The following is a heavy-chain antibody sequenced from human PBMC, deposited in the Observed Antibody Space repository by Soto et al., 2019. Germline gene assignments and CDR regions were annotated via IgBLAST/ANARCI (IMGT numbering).Heavy chain of an antibody. J-gene: IGHJ4*02. V-gene: IGHV4-39*01. CDR2: SYYRGNT. Sequence: SETLSLTCTVSGGYISSSNYYWGWIRQTPGKGLEWIGSSYYRGNTHYNPSLKSRVTIYVDTSKNQFSLNLYSVTAADTAVYYCAKADGFGVVTPFFEYWGQGTLVTVSS. CDR1: GGYISSSNYY. D-gene: IGHD3-3*01. CDR3: AKADGFGVVTPFFEY.